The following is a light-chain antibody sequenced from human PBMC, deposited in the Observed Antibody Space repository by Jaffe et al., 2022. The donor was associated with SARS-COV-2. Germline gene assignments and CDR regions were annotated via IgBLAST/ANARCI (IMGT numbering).Light chain of an antibody. CDR3: CSYAGSSTLV. CDR2: EGS. Sequence: QSALTQTASVSGSPGQSITISCIGSSSNVGTFNLISWYQQHPGKAPKVMIYEGSKRPSGVSNRFSGSKSGNTASLTISGLQAEDEADYYCCSYAGSSTLVFGGGTKLTVL. J-gene: IGLJ2*01. CDR1: SSNVGTFNL. V-gene: IGLV2-23*01.